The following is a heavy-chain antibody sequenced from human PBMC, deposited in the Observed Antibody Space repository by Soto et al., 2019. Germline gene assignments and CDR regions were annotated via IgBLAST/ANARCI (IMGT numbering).Heavy chain of an antibody. D-gene: IGHD2-15*01. V-gene: IGHV3-21*01. CDR1: GFTFSSYS. J-gene: IGHJ4*02. CDR2: ISSSSSYI. CDR3: ASSDSLGYCSGGSCYSFDY. Sequence: GGSLRLSCAASGFTFSSYSMNWVRQAPGNGLEWVSSISSSSSYIYYADSVKGRFTISRDNAKNSLYLQMNSLRAEDTAVYYCASSDSLGYCSGGSCYSFDYWGQGXLVTVSS.